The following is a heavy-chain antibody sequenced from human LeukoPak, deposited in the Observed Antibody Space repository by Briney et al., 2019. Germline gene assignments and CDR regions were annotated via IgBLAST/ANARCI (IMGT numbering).Heavy chain of an antibody. D-gene: IGHD2/OR15-2a*01. CDR2: LYPIDSDK. CDR1: GYKFTSYW. V-gene: IGHV5-51*01. Sequence: AGESLKISCKASGYKFTSYWIAWVRQMPGYGLEWMGSLYPIDSDKTYSPSFQGQVTRSADRSISTAYLQWSSLKASNTAMYYCVRQKIVPGTSQLRTFDAWGQGTLVSVSS. CDR3: VRQKIVPGTSQLRTFDA. J-gene: IGHJ4*02.